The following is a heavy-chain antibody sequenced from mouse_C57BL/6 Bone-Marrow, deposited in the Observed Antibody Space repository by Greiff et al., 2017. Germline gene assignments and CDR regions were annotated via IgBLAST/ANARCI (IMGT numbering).Heavy chain of an antibody. Sequence: EVMLVESGGDLVKPGGSLKLSCAASGFTFSSYGMSWVRQTPDKRLEWVATISSGGSYPYYPDSVKGRFTISRDNAKNTLYLQRSRLKSEDTAMYYCARFAYWGQGTLVTVSA. CDR3: ARFAY. CDR1: GFTFSSYG. V-gene: IGHV5-6*01. CDR2: ISSGGSYP. J-gene: IGHJ3*01.